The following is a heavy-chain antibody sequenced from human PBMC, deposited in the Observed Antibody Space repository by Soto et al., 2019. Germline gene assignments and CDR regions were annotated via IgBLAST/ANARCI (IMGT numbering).Heavy chain of an antibody. Sequence: QVQLVQSGPEMMQPGASVKVSFKASGYTSLSYAMHWVRQVPGQGFEWLGWINAGVDGTMYSQRFQGRVRITRDTSANTVYMEVSALTSEDTAVYYCAREVQGVTSFDYWGQGTLVIVSS. CDR2: INAGVDGT. V-gene: IGHV1-3*01. J-gene: IGHJ4*02. CDR1: GYTSLSYA. CDR3: AREVQGVTSFDY. D-gene: IGHD3-10*01.